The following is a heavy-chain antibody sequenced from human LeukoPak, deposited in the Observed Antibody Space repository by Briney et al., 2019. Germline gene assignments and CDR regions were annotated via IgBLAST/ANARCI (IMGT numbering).Heavy chain of an antibody. D-gene: IGHD2-15*01. CDR3: ARVLSDIVVVVAAIRWFDP. V-gene: IGHV4-39*07. Sequence: SETLSLTCTVSGGSISSSSYYWGWIRQPPGKGLEWIGSIYYSGSTYYNPSLKSRVTISVDTSKNQFSLKLSSVTAADTAVYYCARVLSDIVVVVAAIRWFDPWGQGTLVTVSS. J-gene: IGHJ5*02. CDR1: GGSISSSSYY. CDR2: IYYSGST.